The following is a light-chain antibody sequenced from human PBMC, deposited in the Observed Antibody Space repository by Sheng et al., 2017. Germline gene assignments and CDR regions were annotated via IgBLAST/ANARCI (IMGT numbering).Light chain of an antibody. CDR1: QSIGFY. V-gene: IGKV3-15*01. J-gene: IGKJ4*01. CDR3: QQYDKWPLS. Sequence: EIVLTQSPATLSLSPGERATLSCRASQSIGFYLAWYQQTPGQAPRLLIYGASTGATGIPARFSGSGFGTEFILTISSLQSDDSAVYYCQQYDKWPLSFGGGTKVEI. CDR2: GAS.